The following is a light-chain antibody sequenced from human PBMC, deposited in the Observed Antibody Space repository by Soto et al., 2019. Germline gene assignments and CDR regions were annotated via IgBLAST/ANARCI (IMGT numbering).Light chain of an antibody. J-gene: IGLJ3*02. V-gene: IGLV2-23*01. CDR3: SSYASSSTLV. Sequence: QSALTQPPSASGSPGQSVTISCTGTKNDIGVYDFVSWYQQHPGKAPKLMIYEGSQRPSGVSNRFSGSKSGNTASLTISGLQAEDEADYYCSSYASSSTLVFGGGTKLTVL. CDR2: EGS. CDR1: KNDIGVYDF.